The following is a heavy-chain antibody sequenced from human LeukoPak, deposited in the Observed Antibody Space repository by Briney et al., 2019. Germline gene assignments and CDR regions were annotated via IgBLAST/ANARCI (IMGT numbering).Heavy chain of an antibody. CDR1: GGSFSGYY. V-gene: IGHV4-34*01. D-gene: IGHD5-18*01. CDR3: ARGWLRGYSYGHDY. CDR2: INHSGST. J-gene: IGHJ4*02. Sequence: SETLSLTCAVYGGSFSGYYWSWIRQPPGKGLEWIGEINHSGSTNYNPSLKSRVTISVDTSKSQFSLKLSSATAADTAVYYCARGWLRGYSYGHDYWGQGTLVTVSS.